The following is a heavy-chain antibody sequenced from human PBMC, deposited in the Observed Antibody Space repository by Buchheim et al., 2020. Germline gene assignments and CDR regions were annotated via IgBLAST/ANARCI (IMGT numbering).Heavy chain of an antibody. D-gene: IGHD1-26*01. CDR1: GGSISSVDYY. V-gene: IGHV4-30-4*01. CDR3: VSGRGSYFRYCDY. J-gene: IGHJ4*02. CDR2: IYYSGST. Sequence: QVQLQESGPGLVKPSQTLSLTCTVSGGSISSVDYYWSRLLQPPGKGLEWIGYIYYSGSTYYNPSLTSPVTISVDTSKNQFSLKLSSVTATDTAVYYCVSGRGSYFRYCDYWGQGTL.